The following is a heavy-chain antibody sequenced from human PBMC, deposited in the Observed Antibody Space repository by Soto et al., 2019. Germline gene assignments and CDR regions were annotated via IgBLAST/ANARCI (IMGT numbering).Heavy chain of an antibody. Sequence: QVQLVQSGAEVKKPGSSVKVSCKASGGTFSNYPISWVQQAPGQGLEWMGGIIPIFGTVNYAQKFQGRVTIPADASTSTAYMELSSLRSEDTAVYYCARGNHRWLQLWYFDLWGRGTLVTVSS. D-gene: IGHD5-12*01. V-gene: IGHV1-69*12. CDR2: IIPIFGTV. CDR1: GGTFSNYP. J-gene: IGHJ2*01. CDR3: ARGNHRWLQLWYFDL.